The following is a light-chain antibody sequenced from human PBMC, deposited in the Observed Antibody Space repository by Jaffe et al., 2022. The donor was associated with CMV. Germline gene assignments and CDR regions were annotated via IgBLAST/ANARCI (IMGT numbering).Light chain of an antibody. CDR1: QGIRTY. CDR3: QQLNTYPLIT. Sequence: DIQLTQSPSFLSASVGDRVTITCRASQGIRTYLAWYQQKPGKAPKLLIYGASTLQSGVPSRFGGSGSGTEFTLAISSLQPEDFATYYCQQLNTYPLITFGQGTRLEIK. CDR2: GAS. V-gene: IGKV1-9*01. J-gene: IGKJ5*01.